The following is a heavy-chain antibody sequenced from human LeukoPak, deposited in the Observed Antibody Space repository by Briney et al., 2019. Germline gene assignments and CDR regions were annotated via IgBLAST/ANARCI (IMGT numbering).Heavy chain of an antibody. J-gene: IGHJ3*02. Sequence: GESLKISCKGSGYSFTGYWIGWVRQMPGKGLEYMGIIYPGDFDTTYSPSFQGQVTISADKSISTAYLQWTSLKASDTAMYFCARHRDDSSAFDIWGQGTMVTVSS. CDR1: GYSFTGYW. V-gene: IGHV5-51*01. D-gene: IGHD4-11*01. CDR3: ARHRDDSSAFDI. CDR2: IYPGDFDT.